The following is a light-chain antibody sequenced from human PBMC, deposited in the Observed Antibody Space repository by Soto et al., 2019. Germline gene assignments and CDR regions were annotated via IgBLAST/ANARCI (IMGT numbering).Light chain of an antibody. Sequence: QPVLTQSPSASASLGASVKLTCTLSSGHSSYAIAWLQQQPEKGPRYLMKLNSDGSHSKGDGIPDRFSGSSSGAERYLTISSLQSEDEADYYCQTWATGIVVFGGGTQLTVL. CDR3: QTWATGIVV. CDR2: LNSDGSH. J-gene: IGLJ2*01. CDR1: SGHSSYA. V-gene: IGLV4-69*01.